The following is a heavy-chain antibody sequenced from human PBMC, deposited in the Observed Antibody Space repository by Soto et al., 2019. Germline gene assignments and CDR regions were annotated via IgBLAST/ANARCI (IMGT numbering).Heavy chain of an antibody. Sequence: GGYPRIGCAASGLCFDSSAMNWVRQAPGKGLEWVSSISSSSTYIYYADSLKGRFTISRDNAKNSLYLQMSGLRAEDTAVYYCARDRVEGDYDRSRHSLRGQGSLVLVSS. CDR3: ARDRVEGDYDRSRHSL. D-gene: IGHD3-22*01. V-gene: IGHV3-21*01. CDR1: GLCFDSSA. CDR2: ISSSSTYI. J-gene: IGHJ1*01.